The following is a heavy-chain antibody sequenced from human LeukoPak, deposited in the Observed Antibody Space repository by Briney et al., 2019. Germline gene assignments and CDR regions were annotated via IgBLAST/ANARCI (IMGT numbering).Heavy chain of an antibody. Sequence: SETLSLTCTVSGGSISKYYCSWIRQPPGKGLEWIAYIYYTGSTYYNPSLKSRVTMSVDTSKNQFSLSLSSVTAADTAVYYCARHISGGATLDWGQGTLVTVSS. CDR2: IYYTGST. V-gene: IGHV4-59*08. CDR3: ARHISGGATLD. D-gene: IGHD2-15*01. CDR1: GGSISKYY. J-gene: IGHJ4*02.